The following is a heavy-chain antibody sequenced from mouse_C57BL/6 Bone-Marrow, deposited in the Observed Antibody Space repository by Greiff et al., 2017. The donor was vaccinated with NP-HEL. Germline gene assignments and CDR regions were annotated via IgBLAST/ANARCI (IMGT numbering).Heavy chain of an antibody. D-gene: IGHD2-3*01. J-gene: IGHJ4*01. CDR1: GYTFTEYT. CDR3: ARHEDRIDGYYDYYAMDD. V-gene: IGHV1-62-2*01. CDR2: FYPGSGSI. Sequence: QVQLKQSGAELVKPGASVKLSCKASGYTFTEYTIHWVKQRSGQGLEWIGWFYPGSGSIKYNEKFKDKATLTADKSSSTVYMELSRLTSEDSAVYFCARHEDRIDGYYDYYAMDDWGQGTSVTVSS.